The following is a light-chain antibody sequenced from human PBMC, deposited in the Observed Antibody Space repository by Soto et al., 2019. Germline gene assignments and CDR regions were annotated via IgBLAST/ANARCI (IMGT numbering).Light chain of an antibody. CDR3: SSYAGSNLWV. J-gene: IGLJ3*02. Sequence: QSALTQSPSASGSPGQSVTISCTGTSSDVGNYKYVSWYQQHPGKAPKLMIYEVSKRPSGVPDRFSGSKSGNTASLTVSGLQVEDEADYYCSSYAGSNLWVFGGGTQLTLL. CDR1: SSDVGNYKY. CDR2: EVS. V-gene: IGLV2-8*01.